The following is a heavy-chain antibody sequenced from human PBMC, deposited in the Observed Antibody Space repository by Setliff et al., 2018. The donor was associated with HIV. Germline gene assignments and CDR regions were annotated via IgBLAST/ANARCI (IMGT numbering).Heavy chain of an antibody. J-gene: IGHJ4*02. CDR2: MNPNTGNT. D-gene: IGHD3-3*01. V-gene: IGHV1-8*01. Sequence: VASVKVSCKASGGTFSSYGITWVRQAPGQGLEWMGGMNPNTGNTGYAQNFQGRVTMTRNNSINTAYMELVSLKSDDTAVYYCALGAREYYTFWSGYYKGELYSDFWGQGTLVTVSS. CDR3: ALGAREYYTFWSGYYKGELYSDF. CDR1: GGTFSSYG.